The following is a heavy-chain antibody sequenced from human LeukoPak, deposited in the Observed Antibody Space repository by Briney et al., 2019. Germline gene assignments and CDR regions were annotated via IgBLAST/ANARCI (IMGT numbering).Heavy chain of an antibody. CDR1: GGSISSYY. CDR2: IYYSGTT. V-gene: IGHV4-59*01. Sequence: PSETLSLTCTVSGGSISSYYWSWIRQPPVKGLEWIGYIYYSGTTNYNPSLKSRVTISVDTSKNQFSLKLSSVTAADTAVYYCARGVDIAAAQYGYWGQGTLVTVSS. CDR3: ARGVDIAAAQYGY. D-gene: IGHD6-13*01. J-gene: IGHJ4*02.